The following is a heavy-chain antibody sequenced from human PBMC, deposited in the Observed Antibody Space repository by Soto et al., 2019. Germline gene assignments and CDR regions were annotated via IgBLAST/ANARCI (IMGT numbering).Heavy chain of an antibody. Sequence: PGESLKISCKGSGYSFTSYWIGWVRQMPGKGLEWMGIIYPGDSDTRYSPSFQGQVTISADKSISTAYLQWSSLKASDTAMYYCARRAMLYGSGSNPLIHNDYWGQGTLVTVSS. CDR3: ARRAMLYGSGSNPLIHNDY. J-gene: IGHJ4*02. V-gene: IGHV5-51*01. CDR1: GYSFTSYW. D-gene: IGHD3-10*01. CDR2: IYPGDSDT.